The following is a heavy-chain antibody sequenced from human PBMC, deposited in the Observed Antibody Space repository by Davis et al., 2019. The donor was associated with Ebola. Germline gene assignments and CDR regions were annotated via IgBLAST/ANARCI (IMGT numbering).Heavy chain of an antibody. J-gene: IGHJ4*02. CDR2: IYYSGST. V-gene: IGHV4-59*08. D-gene: IGHD6-19*01. CDR3: ARQSYSSGWYGGY. CDR1: GGSISSYY. Sequence: SETLSLTCTVSGGSISSYYWSWIRQPPGKGLEWIGYIYYSGSTNYNPSLKSRVAISVDTSKNQFSLKLRSATAADTAVYYCARQSYSSGWYGGYWGQGILVTVSS.